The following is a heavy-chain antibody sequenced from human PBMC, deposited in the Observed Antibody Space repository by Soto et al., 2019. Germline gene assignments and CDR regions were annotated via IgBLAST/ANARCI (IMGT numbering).Heavy chain of an antibody. CDR2: IYASGST. D-gene: IGHD3-10*01. CDR1: GGSISSYY. V-gene: IGHV4-4*07. J-gene: IGHJ6*02. CDR3: ARDYYGSASYENYYYYGMDV. Sequence: SETLSLTCTVSGGSISSYYWSWIRQPAGKGLELIGRIYASGSTNYNPSLKSRVTMSVDASKNQFSLRLSSVTAADTALYFCARDYYGSASYENYYYYGMDVWGQGTTVTVSS.